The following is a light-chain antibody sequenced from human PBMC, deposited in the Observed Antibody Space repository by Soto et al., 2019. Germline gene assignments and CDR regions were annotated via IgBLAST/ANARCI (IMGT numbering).Light chain of an antibody. J-gene: IGKJ4*01. CDR1: ESVSRN. V-gene: IGKV3-15*01. Sequence: EIVMTQSPATLSVSPGERATLSCRASESVSRNLAWYQQKPGQAPKLLIYAASTRATDIAARISGSGSGTEFTLTISSLQSEDFAVYYCQQYNKWPLTFGGGTKVEIK. CDR2: AAS. CDR3: QQYNKWPLT.